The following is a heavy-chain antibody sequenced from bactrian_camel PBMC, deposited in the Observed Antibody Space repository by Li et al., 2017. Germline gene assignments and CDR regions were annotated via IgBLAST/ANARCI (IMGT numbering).Heavy chain of an antibody. CDR2: ISNTGGST. D-gene: IGHD3*01. Sequence: VQLVESGGGSVQSGGSLTLSCAASTDGSYCMGWFRQAAGKEREGVACISNTGGSTRYPDSVKGRFTISRDNAKNTVYLEMNNLKPEDTAMYYCATGEMGFCSGAWAVNDWGQGTQVTVS. J-gene: IGHJ4*01. CDR1: TDGSYC. CDR3: ATGEMGFCSGAWAVND. V-gene: IGHV3S63*01.